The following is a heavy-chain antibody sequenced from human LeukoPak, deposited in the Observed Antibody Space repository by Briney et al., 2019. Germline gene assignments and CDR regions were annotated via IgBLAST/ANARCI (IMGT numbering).Heavy chain of an antibody. Sequence: GASVKVSCKASGGTFSSYAISWVRQAPGQGLEWMGGIIPIFGTANYAQKFQGRVTITADKSTSTAYVELSSLRSEDTAVYYCARDRGYSYGQYYYYYYMDVWGKGTTVTVSS. CDR1: GGTFSSYA. CDR3: ARDRGYSYGQYYYYYYMDV. D-gene: IGHD5-18*01. J-gene: IGHJ6*03. CDR2: IIPIFGTA. V-gene: IGHV1-69*06.